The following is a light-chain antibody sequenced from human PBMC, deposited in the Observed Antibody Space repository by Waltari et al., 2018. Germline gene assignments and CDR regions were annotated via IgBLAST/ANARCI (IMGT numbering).Light chain of an antibody. J-gene: IGLJ2*01. Sequence: QPALTQPASVSGPPRQSITISCTGTSSVVGRYIFVSWYQQHPGKAPKLIISEVTKRPSGLSKSFSGSKSGNTASLTISGLQADDEADYYCCSFASRIGVFGGGTKVTVL. CDR1: SSVVGRYIF. CDR3: CSFASRIGV. CDR2: EVT. V-gene: IGLV2-23*02.